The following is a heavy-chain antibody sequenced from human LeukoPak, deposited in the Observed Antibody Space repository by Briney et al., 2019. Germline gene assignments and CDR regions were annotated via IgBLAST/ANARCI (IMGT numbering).Heavy chain of an antibody. CDR1: GFTLSDFW. J-gene: IGHJ4*02. CDR2: TNEAGGDK. Sequence: GGSPRLSCAASGFTLSDFWMSWVRQAPGKGLECVASTNEAGGDKYYMDSVKGRFTISRDNSKNTLYLQMNSLRAEDTAVYYCARESYDSSGYFGYWGQGTLVTVSS. V-gene: IGHV3-7*01. CDR3: ARESYDSSGYFGY. D-gene: IGHD3-22*01.